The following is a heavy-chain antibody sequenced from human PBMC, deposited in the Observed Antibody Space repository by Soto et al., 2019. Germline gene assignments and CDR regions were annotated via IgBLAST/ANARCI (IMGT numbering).Heavy chain of an antibody. J-gene: IGHJ4*02. CDR3: ARVSFGGASY. V-gene: IGHV4-30-2*01. CDR1: GGSISSGGYS. CDR2: IYHSGST. D-gene: IGHD3-10*01. Sequence: PSETLSLTCAVSGGSISSGGYSWSWIRQPPGKGLEWIGYIYHSGSTYYNPSLKSRVTISVDRSKNQFSLKVSSVTAADTAVYYCARVSFGGASYWGQGTLVTVSS.